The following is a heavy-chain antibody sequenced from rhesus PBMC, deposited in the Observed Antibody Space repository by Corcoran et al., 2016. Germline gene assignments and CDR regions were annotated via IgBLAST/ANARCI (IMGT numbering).Heavy chain of an antibody. J-gene: IGHJ5-1*01. CDR2: IDGSGGST. D-gene: IGHD2-27*01. CDR1: GASISSNY. Sequence: QVKLQESGPGLVKPSETLPRICPVSGASISSNYWGWVRQAPGKGREWIGRIDGSGGSTDYNPALKSRVTISIDTAKNQFSLKLSSVTAADTAVYYCARGGVFTATRGVWGPGVLVTVSA. CDR3: ARGGVFTATRGV. V-gene: IGHV4S2*01.